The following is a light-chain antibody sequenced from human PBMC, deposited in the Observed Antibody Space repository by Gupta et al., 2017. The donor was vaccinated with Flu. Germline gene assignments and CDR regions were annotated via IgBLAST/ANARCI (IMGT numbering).Light chain of an antibody. CDR1: QSISSSY. J-gene: IGKJ1*01. V-gene: IGKV3-20*01. Sequence: EIVLTQTPGTLSLSPGERATLSCRASQSISSSYLAWYQQKPGQAPRLLIYAASTRATGIPDRFSGSESGTDFTLTISRREPEDFAVYYCQQYGNSPAWTFGQGTKVEIK. CDR2: AAS. CDR3: QQYGNSPAWT.